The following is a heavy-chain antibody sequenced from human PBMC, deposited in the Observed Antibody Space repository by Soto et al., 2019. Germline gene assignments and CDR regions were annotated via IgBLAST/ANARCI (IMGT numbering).Heavy chain of an antibody. CDR2: IKQDGSEK. CDR3: ARIWFGDQYYFDY. J-gene: IGHJ4*02. D-gene: IGHD3-10*01. CDR1: GFTFSSYW. V-gene: IGHV3-7*03. Sequence: PGGSLRLSCAASGFTFSSYWMSWVRQAPGEGLEWVANIKQDGSEKYYVHSVKGRFTISRDNAKNSLYLQMNSLRAEDTAVYYCARIWFGDQYYFDYWGQGTLVTVSS.